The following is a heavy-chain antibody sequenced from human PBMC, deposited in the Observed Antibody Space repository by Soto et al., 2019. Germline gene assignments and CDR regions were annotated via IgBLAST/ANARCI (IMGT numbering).Heavy chain of an antibody. CDR2: ISYDGSNK. J-gene: IGHJ6*02. V-gene: IGHV3-30-3*01. D-gene: IGHD1-7*01. CDR1: GFTFSSYA. Sequence: PGGSLRLSCAASGFTFSSYAMHWVRQAPGKGLEWVAVISYDGSNKYYADSVKGRFTISRDNSKNTLYLQMNSLRAGDTAVYYCARETELELIPYGMDVWGQGTTVTVSS. CDR3: ARETELELIPYGMDV.